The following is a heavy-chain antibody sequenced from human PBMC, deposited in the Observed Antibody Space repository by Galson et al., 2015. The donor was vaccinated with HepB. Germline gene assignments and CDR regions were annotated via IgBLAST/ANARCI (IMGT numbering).Heavy chain of an antibody. Sequence: SLRLSCAASGFTFSNFWMHWVRQGPGKGLVWVARMNSDGRSISYADSVKGRFTISRDNSKNTLYLQMNSLRAEDTAVYYCAKDLIMITFGVVIGRSPPDYWVQGTLVSVSS. CDR3: AKDLIMITFGVVIGRSPPDY. D-gene: IGHD3-16*02. CDR2: MNSDGRSI. CDR1: GFTFSNFW. J-gene: IGHJ4*02. V-gene: IGHV3-74*01.